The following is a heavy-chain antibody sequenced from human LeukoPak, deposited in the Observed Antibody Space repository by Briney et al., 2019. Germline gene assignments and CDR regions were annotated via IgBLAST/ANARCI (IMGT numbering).Heavy chain of an antibody. CDR1: GGSFSGYY. Sequence: PSETLSLTCAVYGGSFSGYYWSWIRQPPGKGLEWIGEINHSGSTNYNPSLKSRVTISVDKSKNQFSLKLSSVTAADTAVYYCARRERSDFWSGYRAFDIWGQGTMVTVSS. CDR2: INHSGST. J-gene: IGHJ3*02. CDR3: ARRERSDFWSGYRAFDI. D-gene: IGHD3-3*01. V-gene: IGHV4-34*01.